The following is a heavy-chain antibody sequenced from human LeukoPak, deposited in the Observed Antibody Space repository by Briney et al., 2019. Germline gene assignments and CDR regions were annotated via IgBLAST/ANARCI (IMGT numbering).Heavy chain of an antibody. CDR1: GFTFSSYS. D-gene: IGHD1-26*01. V-gene: IGHV3-21*01. CDR3: ARQEVGATSFDY. CDR2: ISSSSSYI. J-gene: IGHJ4*02. Sequence: PGGSLRLSCAASGFTFSSYSMNWVRQAPGKGLEWVSSISSSSSYIYYADSVKGRFTISRDNAKNSLYLQMNSLRAEDTAVYYCARQEVGATSFDYWGQGTLVTVSS.